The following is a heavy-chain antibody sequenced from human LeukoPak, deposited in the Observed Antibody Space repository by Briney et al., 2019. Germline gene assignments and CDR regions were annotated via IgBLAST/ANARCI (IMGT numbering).Heavy chain of an antibody. D-gene: IGHD6-13*01. CDR2: VQISENN. J-gene: IGHJ4*02. V-gene: IGHV4-4*07. CDR1: GGYISDYY. Sequence: KSSETLSLTCTVFGGYISDYYWPWIRQSAGKGLEWIGRVQISENNNYNPSLRSRVTLSLDTSKNQFSLRLTSVTAADTAIYYCARESVAAGTRWFDYWGQGTLVTVSS. CDR3: ARESVAAGTRWFDY.